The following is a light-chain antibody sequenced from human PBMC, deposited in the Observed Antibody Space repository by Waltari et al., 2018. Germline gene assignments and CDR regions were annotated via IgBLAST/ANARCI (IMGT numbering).Light chain of an antibody. CDR3: QQSFVSPWT. Sequence: DIQLTQSSSSLSASIGDRVTITCRASQSIATYLNWYQEKPGKAPKLLIFAASSLYSGVPSRFSGSGSGTDFTLSISSLQPEDFATYYCQQSFVSPWTFGQGTKVEIK. CDR2: AAS. J-gene: IGKJ1*01. CDR1: QSIATY. V-gene: IGKV1-39*01.